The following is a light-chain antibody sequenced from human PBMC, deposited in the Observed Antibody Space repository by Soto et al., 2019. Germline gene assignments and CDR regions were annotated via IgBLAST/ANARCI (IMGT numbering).Light chain of an antibody. V-gene: IGKV3-15*01. CDR1: QSVSSN. J-gene: IGKJ4*01. CDR2: GVS. Sequence: EIVMTQSPATLSVSPGERATLSCRASQSVSSNLAWYQQKPGQAPRLLIYGVSTRATGIPVRFSGSGSGTAFTLTISSLQSADFAVYYCQQYNKWPLTFGGGTEVEI. CDR3: QQYNKWPLT.